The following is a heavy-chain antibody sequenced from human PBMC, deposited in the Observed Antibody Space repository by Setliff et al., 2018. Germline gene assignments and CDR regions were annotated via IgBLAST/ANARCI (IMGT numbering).Heavy chain of an antibody. CDR2: IFHTGAA. V-gene: IGHV4-38-2*02. D-gene: IGHD3-3*01. Sequence: SETLSLTCTVSGYSISSGHYWGWIRQSPGKGLDWIGSIFHTGAAYYNPSLESRFTISVDTSKNQFSLKLNSVTAADTAVYYCARAFTYYNFWSGYGYGMDVWGQGTTVTVSS. CDR1: GYSISSGHY. J-gene: IGHJ6*02. CDR3: ARAFTYYNFWSGYGYGMDV.